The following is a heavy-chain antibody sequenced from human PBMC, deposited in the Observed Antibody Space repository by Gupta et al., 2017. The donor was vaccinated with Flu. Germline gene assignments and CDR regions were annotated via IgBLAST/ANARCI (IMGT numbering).Heavy chain of an antibody. CDR3: SRGETGPSAPGRNDC. D-gene: IGHD6-13*01. Sequence: TFSEHYMDWSRQAPGKGLEWVGRIRNKANSYTTEYAASVKDRFTITRDDSKSSLYLQMNILKNEDTAVYYGSRGETGPSAPGRNDCWGQGTLVTVSS. CDR2: IRNKANSYTT. V-gene: IGHV3-72*01. CDR1: TFSEHY. J-gene: IGHJ4*02.